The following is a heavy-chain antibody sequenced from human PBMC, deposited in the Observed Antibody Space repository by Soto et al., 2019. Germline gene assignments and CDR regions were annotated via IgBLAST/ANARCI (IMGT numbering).Heavy chain of an antibody. Sequence: VQVVQSGAEVKKPGSSVKVSCKASGGTFSSFAFTWVRQAPGQGLEWMGGVIPLFGPPTYSQNFQGRVTLTSVASTGTVYMDLSSLTSDDTALYFCAPDFVGSAGPYYFAWWGQGTLVTVSS. CDR1: GGTFSSFA. V-gene: IGHV1-69*05. CDR2: VIPLFGPP. CDR3: APDFVGSAGPYYFAW. D-gene: IGHD3-10*01. J-gene: IGHJ4*02.